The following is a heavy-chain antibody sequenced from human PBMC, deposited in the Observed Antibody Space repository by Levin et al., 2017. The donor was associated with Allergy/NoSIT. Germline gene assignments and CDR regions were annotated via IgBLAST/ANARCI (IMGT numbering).Heavy chain of an antibody. Sequence: GGSLRLSCAASGFTFSNAWMSWVRQAPGKGLEWVGRIKSKTDGGTTDYAAPVKGRFTISRDDSKNTLYLQMNSLKTEDTAVYYCTTRTYYYDSSGYYYGGAAFDIWGQGTMVTVSS. J-gene: IGHJ3*02. CDR1: GFTFSNAW. CDR3: TTRTYYYDSSGYYYGGAAFDI. CDR2: IKSKTDGGTT. D-gene: IGHD3-22*01. V-gene: IGHV3-15*01.